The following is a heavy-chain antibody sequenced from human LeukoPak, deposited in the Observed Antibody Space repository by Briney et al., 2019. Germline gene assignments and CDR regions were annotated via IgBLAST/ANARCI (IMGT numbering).Heavy chain of an antibody. D-gene: IGHD3-22*01. CDR1: GGSISSSSYY. V-gene: IGHV4-39*07. CDR2: IYYSGST. CDR3: ASISVGDYYDSSGVSVFDY. J-gene: IGHJ4*02. Sequence: SETLSLTCTVSGGSISSSSYYWGWIRQPPGKGLEWIGSIYYSGSTYYNPSLKSRVTISVDTSKNQFSLKLSSVTAADTAVYYCASISVGDYYDSSGVSVFDYWGQGTLVTVSS.